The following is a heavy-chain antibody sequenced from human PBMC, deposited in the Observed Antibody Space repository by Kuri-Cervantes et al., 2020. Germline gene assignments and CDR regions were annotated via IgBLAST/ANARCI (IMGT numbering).Heavy chain of an antibody. V-gene: IGHV1-69*05. CDR1: GGTFSSYA. D-gene: IGHD3-22*01. CDR3: ARGHYGSSGPPLDI. CDR2: IIPIFGTA. Sequence: SVKVSCKASGGTFSSYAISWVRQAPGQGLEWMGGIIPIFGTANYAQKFQGRVTITTDESTSTAYMELSSLRSEDTAVYYCARGHYGSSGPPLDIWGQGTMVTVSS. J-gene: IGHJ3*02.